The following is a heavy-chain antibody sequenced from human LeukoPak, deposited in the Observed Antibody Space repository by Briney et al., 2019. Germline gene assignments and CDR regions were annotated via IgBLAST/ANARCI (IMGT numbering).Heavy chain of an antibody. CDR1: GGSFSDYY. J-gene: IGHJ5*02. V-gene: IGHV4-34*01. D-gene: IGHD3-16*01. Sequence: SETLSLTCAVYGGSFSDYYWSWIRQPPGKGLEWVGEVSEAGSTNYNPYLNSRVTTSTEASNNHFYLKVNYLPTADTAVYYCARSGWNGGGGFDPWGQGTLVTVSS. CDR3: ARSGWNGGGGFDP. CDR2: VSEAGST.